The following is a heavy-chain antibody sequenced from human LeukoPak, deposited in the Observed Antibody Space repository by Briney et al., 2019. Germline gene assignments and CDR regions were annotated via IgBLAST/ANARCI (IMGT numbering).Heavy chain of an antibody. D-gene: IGHD4-11*01. V-gene: IGHV4-59*01. CDR1: SDYFRRYH. Sequence: SETQTLTCTVSSDYFRRYHWIWIRQPPGKGLEWIGYIYYSGSTNYNPSLKSRTNISVDTSKHQFSLKLSSVTAADTAVYYCARGASSVNEYSDDWGQRTPVTVSS. CDR3: ARGASSVNEYSDD. CDR2: IYYSGST. J-gene: IGHJ4*02.